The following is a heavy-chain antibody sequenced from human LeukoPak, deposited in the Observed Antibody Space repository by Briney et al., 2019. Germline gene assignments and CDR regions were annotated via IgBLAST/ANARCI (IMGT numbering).Heavy chain of an antibody. J-gene: IGHJ4*02. Sequence: GRSLRLSCAASGFTFDDYAMHWVRQAPGKGLEWVSGISWNSGSIGYADSVKGRFTISRDNAKNSLYLQMNSLRAEDTALYYCAKAAADSSSWYIFDYWGQGTLVTVSS. CDR1: GFTFDDYA. D-gene: IGHD6-13*01. CDR3: AKAAADSSSWYIFDY. CDR2: ISWNSGSI. V-gene: IGHV3-9*01.